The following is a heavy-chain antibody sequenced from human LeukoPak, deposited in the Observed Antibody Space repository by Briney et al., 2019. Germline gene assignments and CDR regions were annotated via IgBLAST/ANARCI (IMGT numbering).Heavy chain of an antibody. Sequence: GGSLRLSCAASGFTFSSYAMHWVRQAPGKGLEWVAVISYDGSNKYYADSVKGRFTISRDNSKNTLYLQMNSLGAEDTAVYYCARESTEDWFDPWGQGTLVTVSS. J-gene: IGHJ5*02. CDR1: GFTFSSYA. CDR2: ISYDGSNK. CDR3: ARESTEDWFDP. V-gene: IGHV3-30*01. D-gene: IGHD4-11*01.